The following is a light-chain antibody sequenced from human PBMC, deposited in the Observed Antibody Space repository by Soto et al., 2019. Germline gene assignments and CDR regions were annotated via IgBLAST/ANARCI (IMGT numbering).Light chain of an antibody. CDR3: GSYTSSSAYYV. Sequence: QSVLTQPASVSGSPGQSITISCTGTSSDVGGYNYVSWYQQHPGKAPKVLIYEVSNRPSGISNRFSGSKSGDTASLTISGLQAEDEADYHCGSYTSSSAYYVFGTGTKVTVL. J-gene: IGLJ1*01. CDR2: EVS. CDR1: SSDVGGYNY. V-gene: IGLV2-14*01.